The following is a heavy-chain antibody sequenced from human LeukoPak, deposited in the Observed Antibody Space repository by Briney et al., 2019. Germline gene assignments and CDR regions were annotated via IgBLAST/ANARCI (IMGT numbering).Heavy chain of an antibody. D-gene: IGHD3-3*01. Sequence: ASVKVSCKASGYTFTSYGISWVRQAPGQGLEWMGWISAYNGNTNYAQKLQGRVTMTTDTSTSTAYMELRSLRSDDTAVYYCVRAGLTIFGVVTPRYYYYMDVWGKGTTVTVSS. CDR2: ISAYNGNT. CDR3: VRAGLTIFGVVTPRYYYYMDV. V-gene: IGHV1-18*01. CDR1: GYTFTSYG. J-gene: IGHJ6*03.